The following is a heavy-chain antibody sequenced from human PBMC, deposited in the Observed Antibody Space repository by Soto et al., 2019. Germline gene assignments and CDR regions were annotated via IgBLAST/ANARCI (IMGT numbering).Heavy chain of an antibody. CDR2: IIPIFGTA. Sequence: QVQLVQSGAEVKKPGSSVKVSCKASGGTFSSYAISWVRQAPGQGLEWMGGIIPIFGTANYAQKFQGRVTITADESTSTAYMELSSLRSEDTAVYYGARDGGGSYYGSPHGSGMDVWGQGTTVTVSS. D-gene: IGHD1-26*01. CDR1: GGTFSSYA. J-gene: IGHJ6*02. V-gene: IGHV1-69*01. CDR3: ARDGGGSYYGSPHGSGMDV.